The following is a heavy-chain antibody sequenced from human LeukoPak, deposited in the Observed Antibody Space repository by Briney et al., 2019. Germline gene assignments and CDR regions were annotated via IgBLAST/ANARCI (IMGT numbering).Heavy chain of an antibody. CDR1: GGSISSSSYY. D-gene: IGHD1-26*01. CDR3: ARHHQWDYPGHFDY. V-gene: IGHV4-39*01. J-gene: IGHJ4*02. CDR2: IYYSGST. Sequence: PSETLSLTCTVSGGSISSSSYYWGWIRQPPGKGLEWIGSIYYSGSTYYNPSLKSRVTISVDTSKNQFSLKLSSVTAADTAVYYCARHHQWDYPGHFDYWGQGTLVTVSS.